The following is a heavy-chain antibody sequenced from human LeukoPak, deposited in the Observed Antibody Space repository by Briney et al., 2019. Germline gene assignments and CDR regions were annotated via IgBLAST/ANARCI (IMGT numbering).Heavy chain of an antibody. CDR2: INHSGST. CDR1: GGSFSGYY. J-gene: IGHJ5*02. D-gene: IGHD3-10*01. V-gene: IGHV4-34*01. Sequence: SETLSLTCAVYGGSFSGYYWSWIRQPPGKGLEWIGEINHSGSTNYNPSLKSRVTISVDTSKNQFSLKLSSVTAADTAVYYCARRRILWFGESRGIFDPWGQGTLVTVSS. CDR3: ARRRILWFGESRGIFDP.